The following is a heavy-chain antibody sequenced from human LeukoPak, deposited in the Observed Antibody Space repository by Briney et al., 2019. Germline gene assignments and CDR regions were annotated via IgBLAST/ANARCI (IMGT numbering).Heavy chain of an antibody. CDR2: IWFDGHNK. CDR3: AKAGGYCSMTSCPPYYYYMDV. V-gene: IGHV3-33*06. CDR1: VFTYSNYG. J-gene: IGHJ6*03. Sequence: GGSLRLSCATSVFTYSNYGMHWVRRAPGKGLEGVAHIWFDGHNKHYAASVKGRFTISRDNSKNTLYLQMNSLRAEDTAVYYGAKAGGYCSMTSCPPYYYYMDVWRKGTTVTVSS. D-gene: IGHD2-2*01.